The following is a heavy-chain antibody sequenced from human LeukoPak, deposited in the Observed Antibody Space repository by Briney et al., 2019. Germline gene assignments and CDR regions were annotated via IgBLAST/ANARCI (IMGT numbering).Heavy chain of an antibody. D-gene: IGHD7-27*01. V-gene: IGHV4-59*01. CDR2: IYYSGST. J-gene: IGHJ4*02. Sequence: SETLSLTCTVSGGSISSYYWSWIRQPPGKGLEWIGYIYYSGSTNYNPSLKSRVTISVDTSKNQFSLKLSSVTAADTAVHYCARERHWGYASQIDYWGQGTLVTVSS. CDR1: GGSISSYY. CDR3: ARERHWGYASQIDY.